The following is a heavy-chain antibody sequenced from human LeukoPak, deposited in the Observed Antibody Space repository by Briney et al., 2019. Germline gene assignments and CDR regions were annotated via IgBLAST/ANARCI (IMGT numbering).Heavy chain of an antibody. CDR3: AREAAAGGTFFDD. Sequence: SVKVSCKTSEATFSSYALSWVRQAPGQGPEWMGRIIPVLNIANYAQKFQGRVTIFADTSTSTTYMELNTLGSDDTAIYYCAREAAAGGTFFDDWGQGTLVPVSS. D-gene: IGHD6-13*01. V-gene: IGHV1-69*04. CDR1: EATFSSYA. J-gene: IGHJ4*02. CDR2: IIPVLNIA.